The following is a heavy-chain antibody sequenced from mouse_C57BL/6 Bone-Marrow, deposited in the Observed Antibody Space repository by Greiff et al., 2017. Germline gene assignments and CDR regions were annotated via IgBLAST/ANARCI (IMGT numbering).Heavy chain of an antibody. J-gene: IGHJ4*01. V-gene: IGHV5-17*01. CDR2: ISSGSSTI. CDR3: AKAMDY. Sequence: VQLVESGGGFVKPGGSLKLSCAASGFTFSDYGMHWVRQAPEKGLEWVAYISSGSSTIYYADTVKGRFTISRDNAKNTLFLQMTSLRSEDTAMYYCAKAMDYWGQGTAVTVSS. CDR1: GFTFSDYG.